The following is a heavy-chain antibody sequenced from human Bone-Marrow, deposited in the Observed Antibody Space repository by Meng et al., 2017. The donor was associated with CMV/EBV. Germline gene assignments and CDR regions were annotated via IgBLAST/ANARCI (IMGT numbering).Heavy chain of an antibody. J-gene: IGHJ6*02. D-gene: IGHD4-17*01. CDR1: GFTSSSYG. CDR2: IRYDGSNK. Sequence: GESLKISCAASGFTSSSYGMHWVRQAPGKGLEWVAFIRYDGSNKYYADSVKGRFTISRDNYKNTLYLQMNSRGAEDTAVYYCARDRYYGVRGSMDVWGQGTTVTVSS. CDR3: ARDRYYGVRGSMDV. V-gene: IGHV3-30*02.